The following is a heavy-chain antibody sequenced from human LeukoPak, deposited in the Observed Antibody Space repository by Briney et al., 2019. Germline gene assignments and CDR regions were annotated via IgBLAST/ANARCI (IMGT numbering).Heavy chain of an antibody. CDR3: AKNDSSGYYYVGNFDY. V-gene: IGHV3-33*06. D-gene: IGHD3-22*01. J-gene: IGHJ4*02. Sequence: GGSLRLSCAASGFTFSSYGMHWFRQAPGKGLEWVAVIWYDGSNKYYADSVKGRFTISRDNSKNTLYLQMNSLRAEDTAVYYCAKNDSSGYYYVGNFDYWGQGTLVTVSS. CDR1: GFTFSSYG. CDR2: IWYDGSNK.